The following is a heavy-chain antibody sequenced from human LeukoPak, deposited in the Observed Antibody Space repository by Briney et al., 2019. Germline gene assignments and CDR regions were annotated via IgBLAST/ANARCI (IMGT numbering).Heavy chain of an antibody. CDR1: GGTFSSYS. V-gene: IGHV1-69*05. CDR2: IIPIFGTA. J-gene: IGHJ4*02. Sequence: SVQVSCKASGGTFSSYSISWVRQAPGQGLEWMGGIIPIFGTANYAQKFQGRVTITTDESTSRAYMELSMLRSEDTAVYYCARTTYYYDSSGYYHLSLYYFDYWGQGTLVTVSS. CDR3: ARTTYYYDSSGYYHLSLYYFDY. D-gene: IGHD3-22*01.